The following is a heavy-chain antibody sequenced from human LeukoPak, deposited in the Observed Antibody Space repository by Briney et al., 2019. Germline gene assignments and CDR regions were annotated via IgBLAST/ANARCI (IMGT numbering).Heavy chain of an antibody. V-gene: IGHV1-69*04. Sequence: ASVKVSCKASGGTFSSYAISWVRQAPGQGLEWMGRIIPILGIANYAQKFQGRVTITADKSTSTAYMELSSLRSEDTAVYYCATQIAAAGPNTGDYWGQGTLVTVSS. J-gene: IGHJ4*02. CDR2: IIPILGIA. D-gene: IGHD6-13*01. CDR3: ATQIAAAGPNTGDY. CDR1: GGTFSSYA.